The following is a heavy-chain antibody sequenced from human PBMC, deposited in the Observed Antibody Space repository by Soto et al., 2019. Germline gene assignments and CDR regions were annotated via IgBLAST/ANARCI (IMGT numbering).Heavy chain of an antibody. D-gene: IGHD3-10*01. V-gene: IGHV3-30*18. CDR3: AKTSAPITMTRGVLDS. CDR2: ISFDGKKK. CDR1: DFAFANFA. Sequence: VGSLRLSCEAADFAFANFAMHWVRQAPGKGLEWVAAISFDGKKKYYGDSVTGRFTISRDNPKNTLYLQLNSLRPEDTALYYCAKTSAPITMTRGVLDSWGQGPLVTVSS. J-gene: IGHJ4*02.